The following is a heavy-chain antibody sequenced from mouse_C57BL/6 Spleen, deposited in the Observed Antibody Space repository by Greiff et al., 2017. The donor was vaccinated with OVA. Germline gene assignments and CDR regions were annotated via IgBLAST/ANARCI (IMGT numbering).Heavy chain of an antibody. Sequence: EVQLQQSGPELVKPGASVKISCKASGYTFTDYYMNWVKQSHGKSLEWIGDINPNNGGTSYNQKFKGKATLTVDKSSSTAYMELRSLTSEDSAVYYCARGAPGLLRVQYYFDYWGQGTTLTVSS. V-gene: IGHV1-26*01. J-gene: IGHJ2*01. CDR3: ARGAPGLLRVQYYFDY. CDR1: GYTFTDYY. CDR2: INPNNGGT. D-gene: IGHD1-1*01.